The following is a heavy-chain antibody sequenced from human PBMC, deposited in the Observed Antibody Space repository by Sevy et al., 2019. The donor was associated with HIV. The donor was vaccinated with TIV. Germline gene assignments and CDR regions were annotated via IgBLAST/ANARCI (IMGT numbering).Heavy chain of an antibody. V-gene: IGHV1-2*02. CDR1: GYTFTGHY. CDR2: INPNSGST. CDR3: ARVFPYCSGGSCYSPYDAFDI. D-gene: IGHD2-15*01. J-gene: IGHJ3*02. Sequence: AGASVKVSCKASGYTFTGHYMHWVRQAPGQGLEWMGWINPNSGSTDYAQKFQGRVTLTRDTSISTAYLELSRLTSDDPAVYYCARVFPYCSGGSCYSPYDAFDIWGQGTMVTVSS.